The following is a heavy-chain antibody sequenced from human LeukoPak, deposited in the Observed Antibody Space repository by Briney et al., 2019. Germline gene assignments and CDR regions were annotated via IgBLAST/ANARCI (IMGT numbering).Heavy chain of an antibody. J-gene: IGHJ4*02. V-gene: IGHV1-69*01. D-gene: IGHD5-18*01. Sequence: AASVKVSCKASGGTFSSYAISWVRQAPGQGLEWMGGIIPIFGTANYAQKFQGRVTITADESTSTAYMELRSLRSDDTAVYYCARVLRGYSYVFDYWGQGTLVTVSS. CDR1: GGTFSSYA. CDR2: IIPIFGTA. CDR3: ARVLRGYSYVFDY.